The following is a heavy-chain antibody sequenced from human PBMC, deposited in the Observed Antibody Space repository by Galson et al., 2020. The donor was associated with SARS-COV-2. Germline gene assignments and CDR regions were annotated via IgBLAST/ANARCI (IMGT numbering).Heavy chain of an antibody. CDR3: AREGGSGIVAAPVDY. D-gene: IGHD6-6*01. Sequence: PGGSLRLSCVVSGFTFSDCAMHWVRQAPGKGLEWVAVIWYDGRNKYYADSVKGRFTISRDNSKNTLYLQMNSLRAEDTAVYYCAREGGSGIVAAPVDYWGQGTLVTVSS. CDR2: IWYDGRNK. V-gene: IGHV3-33*01. CDR1: GFTFSDCA. J-gene: IGHJ4*02.